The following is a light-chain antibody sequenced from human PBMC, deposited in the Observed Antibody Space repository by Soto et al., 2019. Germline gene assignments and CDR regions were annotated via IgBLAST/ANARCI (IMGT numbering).Light chain of an antibody. V-gene: IGKV1-5*03. J-gene: IGKJ1*01. CDR1: QTISSW. CDR2: KAS. CDR3: QHYKMYSPWT. Sequence: DIHMTPSPSSLSGSVVYGFTITDASSQTISSWLAWYQQKPGKAPKLLIYKASTLKSGVPSRFSGSGSGTEFTLTISSLQPDDFATYYCQHYKMYSPWTFGQGTKVDI.